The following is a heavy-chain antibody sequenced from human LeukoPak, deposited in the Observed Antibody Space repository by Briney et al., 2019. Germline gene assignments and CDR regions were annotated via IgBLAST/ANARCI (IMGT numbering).Heavy chain of an antibody. J-gene: IGHJ4*02. CDR2: INPVGSET. CDR3: AKGTLRYSSCYED. CDR1: GFSFSEYW. D-gene: IGHD6-19*01. V-gene: IGHV3-7*03. Sequence: GGSLRLSCAASGFSFSEYWMSWVRQAPGKGLEWVANINPVGSETYYVDSVRGRFTISRDSAMNLLYLQMNSLRAEDTAMYYCAKGTLRYSSCYEDWGQGTPVTVSS.